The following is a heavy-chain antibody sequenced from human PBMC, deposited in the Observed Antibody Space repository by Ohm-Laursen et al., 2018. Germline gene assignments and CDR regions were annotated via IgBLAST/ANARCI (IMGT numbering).Heavy chain of an antibody. CDR3: ARSFDTYYFDL. CDR1: GGSISNYY. CDR2: IYYSGST. Sequence: TLSLTCTVSGGSISNYYWSWIRQPPGKGLEWIGYIYYSGSTNYNPSLKSRVTISVDTSKSQFSLKVNSVTAADTAVYYCARSFDTYYFDLWGQGTLVTVSS. V-gene: IGHV4-59*12. J-gene: IGHJ4*02.